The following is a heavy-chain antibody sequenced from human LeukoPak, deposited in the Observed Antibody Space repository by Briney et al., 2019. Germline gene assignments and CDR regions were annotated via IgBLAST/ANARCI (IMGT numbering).Heavy chain of an antibody. Sequence: SETLSLTCTVSGGSISSFYWSWIRQPPGEGLEWIGYIYYSGSTNYNPSLKSRVTISLDTSKNQFSLKLSSVTAADTAVYYCARHWTYYYDSSGYLDAFDIWGQGTMVTVSS. D-gene: IGHD3-22*01. CDR2: IYYSGST. CDR1: GGSISSFY. CDR3: ARHWTYYYDSSGYLDAFDI. J-gene: IGHJ3*02. V-gene: IGHV4-59*08.